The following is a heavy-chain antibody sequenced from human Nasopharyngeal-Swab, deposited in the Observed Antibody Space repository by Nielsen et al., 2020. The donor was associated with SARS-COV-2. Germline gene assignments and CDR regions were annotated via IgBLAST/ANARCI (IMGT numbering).Heavy chain of an antibody. CDR1: GGTFSSYA. V-gene: IGHV1-69*04. D-gene: IGHD3-22*01. CDR2: IIPILGIA. J-gene: IGHJ4*02. CDR3: ARVAQVVADQYYFDY. Sequence: SVKVSCKASGGTFSSYAISWVRQAPGQGLEWMGRIIPILGIANYAQKFQGRVTITADKSTSTAYMELSSLRSEDTAVYYCARVAQVVADQYYFDYWGQGTLDTVSS.